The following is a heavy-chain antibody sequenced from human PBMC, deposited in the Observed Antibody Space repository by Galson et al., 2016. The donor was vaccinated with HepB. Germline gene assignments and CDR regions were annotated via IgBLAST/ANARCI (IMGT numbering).Heavy chain of an antibody. CDR3: VRSHLGGLLLQGAWFDF. CDR2: ISGSGDTA. Sequence: SLRLSCAASGFTFSSYAMSWVRQAPGKGLEWVSAISGSGDTAFYTDSVKGRFTISRDNSKNTLHLQMSSLKAGDTAVYYCVRSHLGGLLLQGAWFDFWGQGTLVTVSS. V-gene: IGHV3-23*01. D-gene: IGHD2-15*01. J-gene: IGHJ5*01. CDR1: GFTFSSYA.